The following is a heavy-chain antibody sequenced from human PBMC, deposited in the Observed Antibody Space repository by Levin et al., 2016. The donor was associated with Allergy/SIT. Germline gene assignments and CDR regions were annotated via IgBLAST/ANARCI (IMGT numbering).Heavy chain of an antibody. CDR2: IYHSGNT. J-gene: IGHJ4*02. Sequence: SETLSLTCFVSGGSISSDHWSWIRQPPGKGLEWIGYIYHSGNTGYTPSLKSRVTLSVDTSKNQFSLKLTSVTAADTAVYYCMRDIRSSSDYWGQGTLVTVSS. CDR1: GGSISSDH. V-gene: IGHV4-4*08. D-gene: IGHD6-6*01. CDR3: MRDIRSSSDY.